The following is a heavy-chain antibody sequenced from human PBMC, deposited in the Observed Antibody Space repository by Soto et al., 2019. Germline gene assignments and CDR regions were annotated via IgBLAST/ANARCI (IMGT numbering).Heavy chain of an antibody. V-gene: IGHV4-59*01. CDR2: IHNGRTT. CDR1: GDSLIRNY. Sequence: PSETLSLTCTVSGDSLIRNYWSWIRQSPGKGLEWLAFIHNGRTTNYNPSLVGRVSISVDTSKSQLSLNLNSVTAADTAVYYCAKTLIGCFDYWGQGTLVTVSS. D-gene: IGHD6-19*01. CDR3: AKTLIGCFDY. J-gene: IGHJ4*02.